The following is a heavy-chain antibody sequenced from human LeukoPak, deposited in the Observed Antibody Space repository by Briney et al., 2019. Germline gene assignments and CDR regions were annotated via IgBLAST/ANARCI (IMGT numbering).Heavy chain of an antibody. CDR3: ARDRSRYFDL. Sequence: EASVKVSCKASGYTFSGFYMHWVRQAPGQGLEWMGWINPNGGGTDYAQKFQGRVTMTRDTSISTVYMELNRLTSGDTAVYYCARDRSRYFDLWGRGTLVTVSS. V-gene: IGHV1-2*02. J-gene: IGHJ2*01. CDR2: INPNGGGT. CDR1: GYTFSGFY.